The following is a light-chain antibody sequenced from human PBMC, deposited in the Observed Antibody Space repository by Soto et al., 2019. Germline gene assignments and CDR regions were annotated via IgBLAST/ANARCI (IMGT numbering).Light chain of an antibody. V-gene: IGLV1-44*01. CDR1: SSNIARRS. CDR3: AAWDDSLNGPV. J-gene: IGLJ3*02. Sequence: QAVVTQPPSASATPGQRVTISCSGSSSNIARRSVYWYQQLPGTAPKLLIYSNNQRPSGVPDRFSGSKSGTSASLAISGLQSEDEADYYCAAWDDSLNGPVFGGGTKLTVL. CDR2: SNN.